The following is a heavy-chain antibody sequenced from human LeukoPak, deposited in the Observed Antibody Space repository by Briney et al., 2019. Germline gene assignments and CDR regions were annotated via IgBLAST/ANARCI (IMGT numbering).Heavy chain of an antibody. D-gene: IGHD6-13*01. CDR2: ISSSGSSI. CDR3: ARGGSSWEMDY. J-gene: IGHJ4*02. V-gene: IGHV3-11*01. Sequence: PGRSLRLSCVASRFTFSDYFMSWIRQAPGKGLEWVSYISSSGSSIYYADSVKGRFTISRDNDKNSLYLQMNSLRAEDTAVYYCARGGSSWEMDYWGQGTLVTVSS. CDR1: RFTFSDYF.